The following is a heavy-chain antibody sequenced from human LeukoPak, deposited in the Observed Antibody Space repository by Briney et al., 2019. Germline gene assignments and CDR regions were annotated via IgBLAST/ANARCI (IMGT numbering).Heavy chain of an antibody. D-gene: IGHD6-19*01. Sequence: PSETLSLTCTVSGGSISSYYWSWIRQPPGKGLEWIGYIYYSGSTNYNPSLKSRVTISVDTSKNQFSLKLSSVTAADTAVYYCARFQYSSGRYYIDYFDYWGQGTLVTVSS. CDR2: IYYSGST. CDR3: ARFQYSSGRYYIDYFDY. J-gene: IGHJ4*02. CDR1: GGSISSYY. V-gene: IGHV4-59*01.